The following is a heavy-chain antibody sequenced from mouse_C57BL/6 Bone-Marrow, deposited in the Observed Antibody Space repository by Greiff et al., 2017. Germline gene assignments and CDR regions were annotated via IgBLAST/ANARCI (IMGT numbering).Heavy chain of an antibody. V-gene: IGHV1-22*01. Sequence: VQLKQSGPELVKPGASVKMSCKASGYTFTDYNMHWVKQSHGKSLEWIGYINPNNGGTSYNQKFKGKATLTVNKSSSTAYMELRSLTSEDSAVYYCARIYYDYDWFAYWGQGTLVTVPA. CDR1: GYTFTDYN. J-gene: IGHJ3*01. D-gene: IGHD2-4*01. CDR2: INPNNGGT. CDR3: ARIYYDYDWFAY.